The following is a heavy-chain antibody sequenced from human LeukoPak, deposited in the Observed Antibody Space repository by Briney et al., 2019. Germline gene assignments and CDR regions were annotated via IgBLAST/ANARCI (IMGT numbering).Heavy chain of an antibody. D-gene: IGHD3-3*01. CDR3: AKTVTYYDFWSGHSGIDP. V-gene: IGHV3-30*02. CDR1: GFSFSSYG. CDR2: IRYDGTNK. J-gene: IGHJ5*02. Sequence: PGVSLRLSCAASGFSFSSYGMHWVRQAPGKGLEWVAFIRYDGTNKYYADSVKGRFTTSSDNSKNTLDLQMNSLGAEDTAVYYCAKTVTYYDFWSGHSGIDPWGQGTLVTVSS.